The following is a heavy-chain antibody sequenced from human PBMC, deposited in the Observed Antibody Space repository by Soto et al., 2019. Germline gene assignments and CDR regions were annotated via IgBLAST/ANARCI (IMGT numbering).Heavy chain of an antibody. Sequence: SETLSLTCTVSGGSISSGGYYWSWIRQHPGKGLEWIGYIYYSGSTYYNPSLKSRVTISVDTSKNQFSLKLSSVTAADTAVYYCAIGSSPDYYDSSGYYSMIYFDYWGQGTLVTVSS. CDR3: AIGSSPDYYDSSGYYSMIYFDY. D-gene: IGHD3-22*01. CDR2: IYYSGST. V-gene: IGHV4-31*03. CDR1: GGSISSGGYY. J-gene: IGHJ4*02.